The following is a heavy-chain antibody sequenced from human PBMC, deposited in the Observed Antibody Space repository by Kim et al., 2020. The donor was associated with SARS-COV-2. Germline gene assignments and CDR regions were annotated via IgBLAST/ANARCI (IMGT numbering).Heavy chain of an antibody. D-gene: IGHD2-15*01. CDR3: ARDFRGSWTIDY. V-gene: IGHV1-46*01. Sequence: TAYEQKFQGRVTMTRDTYTTTDYMELSSLTSEDTAMYYCARDFRGSWTIDYWGQGTLVTVSS. CDR2: T. J-gene: IGHJ4*02.